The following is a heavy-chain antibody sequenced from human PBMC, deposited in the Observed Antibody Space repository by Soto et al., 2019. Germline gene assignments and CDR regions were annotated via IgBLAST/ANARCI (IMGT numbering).Heavy chain of an antibody. CDR2: IKQDGIEK. CDR3: ARDLYQLPTMSYFYYGMDV. D-gene: IGHD2-2*01. CDR1: GFNFRTSC. J-gene: IGHJ6*02. V-gene: IGHV3-7*03. Sequence: GSLRLSCTASGFNFRTSCMSWVRQAPGKGLEWVANIKQDGIEKYYVDSLKGRFTISRDNAKNSLYLQMNSLRAEDTAVYYCARDLYQLPTMSYFYYGMDVWGQGTTVTVSS.